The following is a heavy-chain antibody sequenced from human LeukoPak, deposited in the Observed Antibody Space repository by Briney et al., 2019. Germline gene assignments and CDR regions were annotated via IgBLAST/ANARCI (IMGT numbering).Heavy chain of an antibody. CDR1: GFTFDDYT. CDR3: AKEFLAFDAFDI. V-gene: IGHV3-43*01. CDR2: ISWDGGTT. Sequence: GGSLRLSCEASGFTFDDYTMHWVRQSPGKGLEWVSLISWDGGTTYYADSVRGRFTISRDNSKNSLYLQMNSLRTEDTALYYCAKEFLAFDAFDIWGQGTMVTVSS. J-gene: IGHJ3*02. D-gene: IGHD2/OR15-2a*01.